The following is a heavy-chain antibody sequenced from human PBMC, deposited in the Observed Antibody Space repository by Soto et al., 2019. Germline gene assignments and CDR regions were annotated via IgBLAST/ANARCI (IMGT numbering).Heavy chain of an antibody. CDR1: GFSVSSNY. V-gene: IGHV3-53*01. Sequence: GGSLRLSCAASGFSVSSNYMSWVRQAPGKGLEWVSVIYSGGSTYYADSVKGRFTISRDNSKSTLYLQMNSLRAEDTAVYYCARVLTFGGVIDRLDYWGQGTLVTVSS. D-gene: IGHD3-16*02. CDR3: ARVLTFGGVIDRLDY. J-gene: IGHJ4*02. CDR2: IYSGGST.